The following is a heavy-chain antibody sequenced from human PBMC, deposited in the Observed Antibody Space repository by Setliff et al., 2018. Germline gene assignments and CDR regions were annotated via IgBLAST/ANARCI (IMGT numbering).Heavy chain of an antibody. J-gene: IGHJ3*02. CDR3: ARGAGTVNAFDI. CDR1: GGSISSSSYY. Sequence: SETLSLTCTVSGGSISSSSYYWGWIRQPPGKGLEWIGSIYYSGSTYYNPSLKSRVTISVDTSKNQFSLKLSSVTAADTAVYYCARGAGTVNAFDIWGQGTMVTVS. CDR2: IYYSGST. D-gene: IGHD6-13*01. V-gene: IGHV4-39*01.